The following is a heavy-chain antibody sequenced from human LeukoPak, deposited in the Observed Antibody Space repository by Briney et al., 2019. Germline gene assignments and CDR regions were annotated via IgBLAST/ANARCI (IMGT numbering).Heavy chain of an antibody. CDR1: GGSISTTSYY. Sequence: ADTLSLTCSVSGGSISTTSYYWAWIRQPPGKGLEWLGSIYYSGSTYYNPSLKSRVTISVDTSKNQFSLKLSSVTAADTAVYYCARRSSSWQLHWFDPWGQGTLVTVSS. CDR3: ARRSSSWQLHWFDP. D-gene: IGHD6-13*01. CDR2: IYYSGST. J-gene: IGHJ5*02. V-gene: IGHV4-39*01.